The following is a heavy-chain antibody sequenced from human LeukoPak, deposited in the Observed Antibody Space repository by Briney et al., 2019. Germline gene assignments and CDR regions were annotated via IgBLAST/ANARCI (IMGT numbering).Heavy chain of an antibody. Sequence: GASVKVSCKASGYTFTSYGISWVRQAPGQGLEWMGWISAYNGNTNYAQKLQGRVTMTTDTSTSTAYMELRSLRSDDTAVYYCARVRYGDYVGSFDCWGQGTLVTVSS. CDR1: GYTFTSYG. V-gene: IGHV1-18*01. D-gene: IGHD4-17*01. CDR2: ISAYNGNT. CDR3: ARVRYGDYVGSFDC. J-gene: IGHJ4*02.